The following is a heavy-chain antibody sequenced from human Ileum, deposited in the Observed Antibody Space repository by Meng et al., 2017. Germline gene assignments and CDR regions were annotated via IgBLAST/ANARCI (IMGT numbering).Heavy chain of an antibody. V-gene: IGHV3-74*02. Sequence: EVQLVEAGGGLVKPGGSLRLSCAASGFTFSNYWMNWVRQTPGKGLVWVSRINEDGRVTNYADSVEGRFTVSRDNAKNTLYLQMNSLRVEDTGIYYCARINYVEDSWGQGTLVTVSS. J-gene: IGHJ4*02. D-gene: IGHD3-16*01. CDR3: ARINYVEDS. CDR1: GFTFSNYW. CDR2: INEDGRVT.